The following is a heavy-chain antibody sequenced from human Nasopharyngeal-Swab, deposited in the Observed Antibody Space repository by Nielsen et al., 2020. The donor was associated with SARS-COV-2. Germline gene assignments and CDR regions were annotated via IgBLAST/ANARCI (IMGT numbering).Heavy chain of an antibody. Sequence: GGSLRLSCTASGFTFSNFDMHWVRQRPGKGLEWVSGIGTAGNPYPPGSVKGQFTISRENANNSLYLQMDSLGAGDTAVYYCARRGVSNGFDMWGQGTMVTVSP. CDR1: GFTFSNFD. CDR2: IGTAGNP. V-gene: IGHV3-13*05. CDR3: ARRGVSNGFDM. D-gene: IGHD3-10*01. J-gene: IGHJ3*02.